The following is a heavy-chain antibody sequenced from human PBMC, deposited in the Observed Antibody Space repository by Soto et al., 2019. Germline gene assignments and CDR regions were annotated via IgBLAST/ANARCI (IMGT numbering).Heavy chain of an antibody. CDR1: GGSFSGYY. CDR3: ARGGGSRPYSSGWYMGYFDY. CDR2: INYSGST. Sequence: PSETLSLTCAVYGGSFSGYYWSWIRQPPGKGLEWSGYINYSGSTYYNPSLKSRVTISVDTSKNQFSLKLSSVTAADTAVYYCARGGGSRPYSSGWYMGYFDYWGQGTLVTVSS. V-gene: IGHV4-34*01. D-gene: IGHD6-19*01. J-gene: IGHJ4*02.